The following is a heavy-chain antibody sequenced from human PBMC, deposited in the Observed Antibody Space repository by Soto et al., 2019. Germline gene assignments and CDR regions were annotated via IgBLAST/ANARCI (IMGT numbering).Heavy chain of an antibody. CDR2: IYHSGTT. D-gene: IGHD6-13*01. CDR3: AIPGAGDFDY. J-gene: IGHJ4*02. V-gene: IGHV4-4*02. Sequence: QVQLQESGPGLVEPSGTLSLTCAVSGASISNTDWWSWVRQPPGKGLEWIGEIYHSGTTNCDPSLKSRVTISLDKSKSQFSLKLTSVTAADPAVYYCAIPGAGDFDYWGRGTLVTVSS. CDR1: GASISNTDW.